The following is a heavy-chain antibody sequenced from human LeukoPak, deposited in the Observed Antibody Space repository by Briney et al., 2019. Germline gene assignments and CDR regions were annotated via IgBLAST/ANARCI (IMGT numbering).Heavy chain of an antibody. J-gene: IGHJ3*02. CDR3: ARDLSLVALEMATIYDAFDI. CDR2: INHSGST. CDR1: GGSFSGYY. V-gene: IGHV4-34*01. D-gene: IGHD5-24*01. Sequence: SETLSLTCAVYGGSFSGYYWSWIRQPPGKGLEWIGEINHSGSTNYSPSLKSRVTMSVDTSKNQFSLKLSSVTAADTAVYYCARDLSLVALEMATIYDAFDIWGQGTMVTVSS.